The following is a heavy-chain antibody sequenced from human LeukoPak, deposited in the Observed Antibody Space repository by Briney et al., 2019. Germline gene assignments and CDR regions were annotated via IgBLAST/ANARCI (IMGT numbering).Heavy chain of an antibody. Sequence: GGSLRLSCAASGFTFSSYSMNWVRQAPGKGLEWVANINQDGSEKYYVDSVKGRFTISRDTAKNSVYLQMNNLRADDTAVYYCAKKGQADDDGKPDWGQGTLVTVSS. J-gene: IGHJ4*02. D-gene: IGHD1-1*01. CDR2: INQDGSEK. CDR1: GFTFSSYS. CDR3: AKKGQADDDGKPD. V-gene: IGHV3-7*03.